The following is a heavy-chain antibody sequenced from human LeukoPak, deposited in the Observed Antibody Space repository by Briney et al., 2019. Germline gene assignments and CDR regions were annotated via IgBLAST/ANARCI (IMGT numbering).Heavy chain of an antibody. CDR2: INPSGGST. CDR1: GYTFTSYY. CDR3: ARDFRKGRDV. D-gene: IGHD1-26*01. Sequence: ASVKVSCRAFGYTFTSYYMHWVRQAPGQGLEWMGIINPSGGSTSYAQKFQGRVTMTRDMSTSTVYMELSSLRSEDTAVYYCARDFRKGRDVWGKGTTVTVSS. J-gene: IGHJ6*04. V-gene: IGHV1-46*01.